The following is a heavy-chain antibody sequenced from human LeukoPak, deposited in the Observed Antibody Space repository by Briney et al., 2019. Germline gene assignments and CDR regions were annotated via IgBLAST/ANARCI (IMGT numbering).Heavy chain of an antibody. J-gene: IGHJ4*02. CDR2: IAGRGDNT. CDR3: TKGFGWDASFDS. Sequence: PGGSLRLSCGASGFTFSSYPMSWVRQAPGKGLEWVSAIAGRGDNTYYAASVKGRFTISRDNSKNTVSLQMRSLRAEDTAVYYCTKGFGWDASFDSWGQGTLVTVSS. CDR1: GFTFSSYP. V-gene: IGHV3-23*01. D-gene: IGHD6-19*01.